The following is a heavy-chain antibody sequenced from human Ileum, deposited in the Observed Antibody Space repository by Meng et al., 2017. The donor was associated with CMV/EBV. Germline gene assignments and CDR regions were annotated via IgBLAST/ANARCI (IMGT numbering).Heavy chain of an antibody. CDR1: GYPFTSYG. CDR2: ISVYNGDT. Sequence: GYPFTSYGISWVRPAPGQGLDWMGWISVYNGDTDYAQNLQGRVTMTTDTSTNTAYMELRNLRSDDTAVYYCVRVSVVVVAASRGFDYWGQGTLVTVSS. D-gene: IGHD2-15*01. CDR3: VRVSVVVVAASRGFDY. V-gene: IGHV1-18*01. J-gene: IGHJ4*02.